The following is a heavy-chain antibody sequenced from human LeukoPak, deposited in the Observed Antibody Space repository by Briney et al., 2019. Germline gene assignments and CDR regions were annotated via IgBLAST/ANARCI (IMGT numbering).Heavy chain of an antibody. Sequence: PSETLSLTCTVSGGSISSGSYYWSWIRQPAGKGLEWIGRIYTRGSTNYNPSLKSRVTISVDTSKNQFSLKLSSVTAADTAVYYCARSWGIFGVVRYVFDIWGQGTMVTVSS. J-gene: IGHJ3*02. CDR1: GGSISSGSYY. D-gene: IGHD3-3*01. CDR2: IYTRGST. V-gene: IGHV4-61*02. CDR3: ARSWGIFGVVRYVFDI.